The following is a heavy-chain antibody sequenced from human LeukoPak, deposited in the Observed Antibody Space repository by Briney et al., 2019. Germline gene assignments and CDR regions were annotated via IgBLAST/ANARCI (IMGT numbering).Heavy chain of an antibody. Sequence: GESLKISCKVSGYSFTSYWIGWVRQMPGKGLEYMGIIYPGDSETRYSPSFKGQVTISADKSISTAYLQWRSLKASDTAMYYCARHVGATTEFDYWGQGTLVTVSS. CDR1: GYSFTSYW. CDR3: ARHVGATTEFDY. J-gene: IGHJ4*02. V-gene: IGHV5-51*01. CDR2: IYPGDSET. D-gene: IGHD3-3*01.